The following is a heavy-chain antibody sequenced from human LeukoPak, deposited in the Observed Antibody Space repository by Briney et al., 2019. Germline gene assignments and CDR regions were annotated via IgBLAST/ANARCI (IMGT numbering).Heavy chain of an antibody. V-gene: IGHV3-13*01. D-gene: IGHD3-22*01. Sequence: GGSLRLSCAASGFTFSSYDMHWVRQATGKGLEWVSAIGTAGDTYYPGSVKGRFTISRDNSKNTLYLQMDSLRAEDTAVYYCAKDRITMIIVITAEGLDYWGQGTLVTVSS. CDR3: AKDRITMIIVITAEGLDY. CDR1: GFTFSSYD. J-gene: IGHJ4*02. CDR2: IGTAGDT.